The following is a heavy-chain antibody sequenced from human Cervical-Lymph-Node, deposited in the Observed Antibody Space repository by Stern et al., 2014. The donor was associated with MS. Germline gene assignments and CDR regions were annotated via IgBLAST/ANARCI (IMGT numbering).Heavy chain of an antibody. V-gene: IGHV1-18*01. Sequence: QVQLVQSGAEVKKPGASVKVSCRASGYTFSSYGISWVRQAPGQGLEWMGWISGYKGNTKYAQKFQGIVTMTTDTSTSTAYMELRSLRSDDTAVYYCARGTYDFWSGYYTYWGQGTLVTVSS. CDR3: ARGTYDFWSGYYTY. J-gene: IGHJ4*02. CDR1: GYTFSSYG. D-gene: IGHD3-3*01. CDR2: ISGYKGNT.